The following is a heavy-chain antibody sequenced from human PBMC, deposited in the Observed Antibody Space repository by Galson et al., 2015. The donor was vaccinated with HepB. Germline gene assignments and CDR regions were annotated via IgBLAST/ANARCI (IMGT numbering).Heavy chain of an antibody. J-gene: IGHJ6*02. D-gene: IGHD3-10*01. Sequence: SLRLSCAASGITVSSHYMSWVRQAPGKGLEWVSVIYSDDTTYYAGSVKGRFTISRDNSKNMAYLQMNSLRVEDTAVYYCARSRGYGSGNGMDVWGQGTTVTVSS. CDR3: ARSRGYGSGNGMDV. CDR2: IYSDDTT. CDR1: GITVSSHY. V-gene: IGHV3-66*01.